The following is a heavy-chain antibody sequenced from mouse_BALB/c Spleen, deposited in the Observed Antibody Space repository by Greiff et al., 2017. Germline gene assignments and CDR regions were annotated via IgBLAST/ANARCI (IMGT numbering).Heavy chain of an antibody. CDR3: ARQPETWFAY. CDR2: ISNGGGST. CDR1: GFTFSSYT. V-gene: IGHV5-12-2*01. J-gene: IGHJ3*01. Sequence: EVQVVESGGGLVQPGGSLKLSCAASGFTFSSYTMSWVRQTPEKRLEWVAYISNGGGSTYYPDTVKGRFTISRDNAKNTLYLQMSSLKSEDTAMYYCARQPETWFAYWGQGTLVTVSA.